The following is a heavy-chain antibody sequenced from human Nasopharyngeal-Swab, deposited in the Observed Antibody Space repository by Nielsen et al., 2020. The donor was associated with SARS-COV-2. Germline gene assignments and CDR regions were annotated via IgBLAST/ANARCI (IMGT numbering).Heavy chain of an antibody. CDR1: GFTFSSYA. V-gene: IGHV3-30-3*01. Sequence: GESLKISCAASGFTFSSYAMHWVRQAPGKGLEWVAVISYDGSNKYYADSVKGRFTISRDNSQNTLYLQMNSLRAEDTAVYYCARAFGGGYYYGMDVWGQGTTVTVSS. CDR2: ISYDGSNK. CDR3: ARAFGGGYYYGMDV. J-gene: IGHJ6*02. D-gene: IGHD3-10*01.